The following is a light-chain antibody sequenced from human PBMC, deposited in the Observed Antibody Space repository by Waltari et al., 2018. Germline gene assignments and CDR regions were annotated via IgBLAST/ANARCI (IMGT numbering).Light chain of an antibody. CDR2: DAS. V-gene: IGKV3-20*01. J-gene: IGKJ1*01. Sequence: EIVLTQSPGTLSLSPGERATLSCRASQSVSRTLAWYQQKPGQAPRLLIYDASSRASGIPDRFRGSGSGTDFSLTISRLEPEDFGVYYCQKYGTLPATFGQGTKVEI. CDR1: QSVSRT. CDR3: QKYGTLPAT.